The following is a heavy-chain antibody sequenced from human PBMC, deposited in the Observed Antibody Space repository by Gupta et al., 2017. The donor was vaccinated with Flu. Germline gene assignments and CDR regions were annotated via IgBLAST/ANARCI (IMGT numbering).Heavy chain of an antibody. CDR1: GFIFSDYS. J-gene: IGHJ4*02. CDR3: AKERGYDNNYFQY. D-gene: IGHD5-12*01. Sequence: QVQLVESGGGLVKAGGSLRLSCEASGFIFSDYSMSWIRQAPGKGLEWSSYISGSGSTKYYADSVKGRFTISRDSAKNSLYLQMNGLRAEDTAVYYCAKERGYDNNYFQYWGQGTLVNVSS. V-gene: IGHV3-11*01. CDR2: ISGSGSTK.